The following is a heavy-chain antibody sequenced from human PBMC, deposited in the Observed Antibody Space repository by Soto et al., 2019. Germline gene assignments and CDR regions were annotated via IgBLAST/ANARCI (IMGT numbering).Heavy chain of an antibody. CDR2: IIPMFGTA. J-gene: IGHJ4*02. V-gene: IGHV1-69*01. CDR3: ARFSPLRGYYAY. D-gene: IGHD3-22*01. Sequence: QVQLVQSGAEVKKPGSSVKVSCTASGGTFSTFGITWVRQPPGQGLEWMGGIIPMFGTAHYAQKFQGRVTITADESTRTVYLELSSLRSEDTAVYYCARFSPLRGYYAYWGQGTLVTVSS. CDR1: GGTFSTFG.